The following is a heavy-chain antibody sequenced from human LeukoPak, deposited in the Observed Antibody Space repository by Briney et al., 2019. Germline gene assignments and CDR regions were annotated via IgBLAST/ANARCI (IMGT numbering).Heavy chain of an antibody. CDR2: IKQDGSDK. CDR1: GFTFSSYW. D-gene: IGHD2-15*01. V-gene: IGHV3-7*05. CDR3: ARSLGYCSAGSCFPFDY. J-gene: IGHJ4*02. Sequence: GGSLRLSCAASGFTFSSYWMSWVRQAPGKGLEWVANIKQDGSDKYYVDSVKGRFSISRDNAKNSLYLQMNSLRAEDTAVYYCARSLGYCSAGSCFPFDYWGQGTLVTVSS.